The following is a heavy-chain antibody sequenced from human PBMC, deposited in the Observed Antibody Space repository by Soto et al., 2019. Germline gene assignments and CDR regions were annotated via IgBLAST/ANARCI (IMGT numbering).Heavy chain of an antibody. Sequence: EVQLVESGGGLVQPGRSLRLSCAASGFTFDDYAMHWVRQAPGKGLAWVSGISWNSGSIGYADSVKGRFTISRDNAKNSLYLQMNSLRAEDTALYYCAKDAERYFDWLSPHYFDYWGQGTLVTVSS. V-gene: IGHV3-9*01. CDR2: ISWNSGSI. J-gene: IGHJ4*02. CDR3: AKDAERYFDWLSPHYFDY. CDR1: GFTFDDYA. D-gene: IGHD3-9*01.